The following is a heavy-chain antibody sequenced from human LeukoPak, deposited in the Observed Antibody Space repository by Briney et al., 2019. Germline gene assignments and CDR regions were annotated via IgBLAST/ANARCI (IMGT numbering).Heavy chain of an antibody. CDR1: GYTFTSNY. CDR2: IYPRDGST. J-gene: IGHJ4*02. D-gene: IGHD5-24*01. CDR3: ARDQEGYDY. Sequence: ASVKVSCKASGYTFTSNYIHWVRQAPGQGLEWMGMIYPRDGSTSYAQKFQGRVTVTRDTSTSTVHMELSGLRSEDTAVYYCARDQEGYDYWGQGTLVTVSS. V-gene: IGHV1-46*01.